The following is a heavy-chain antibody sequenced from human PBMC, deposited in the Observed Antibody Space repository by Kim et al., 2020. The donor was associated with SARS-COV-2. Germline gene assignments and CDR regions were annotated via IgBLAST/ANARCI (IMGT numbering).Heavy chain of an antibody. J-gene: IGHJ4*01. CDR3: TKDRKKSMLTHFD. CDR2: ISATGGHT. V-gene: IGHV3-23*01. Sequence: GGSLRLSCAASGFFFGNYAMSWVRQAPGRGLEWVAGISATGGHTFYRESVRGRFTISKDITEKTLSLQMDALRVEATAIYFCTKDRKKSMLTHFD. CDR1: GFFFGNYA. D-gene: IGHD3-16*01.